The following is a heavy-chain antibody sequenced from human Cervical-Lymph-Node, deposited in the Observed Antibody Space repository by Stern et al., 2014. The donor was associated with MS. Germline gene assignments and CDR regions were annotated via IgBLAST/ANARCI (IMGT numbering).Heavy chain of an antibody. J-gene: IGHJ5*02. Sequence: VXLVQSGAEVTKPGSSVKVSCKASGGTFSKFPSRWVRQAPGQGLEWMGGIFPVFGTPSYAQAFRGRVTITAYVSTSTVYMELSSLRSDDTAVYYCALXSXTSXRWYSLGYDLWGQGTLVTVSS. CDR3: ALXSXTSXRWYSLGYDL. D-gene: IGHD6-13*01. V-gene: IGHV1-69*01. CDR2: IFPVFGTP. CDR1: GGTFSKFP.